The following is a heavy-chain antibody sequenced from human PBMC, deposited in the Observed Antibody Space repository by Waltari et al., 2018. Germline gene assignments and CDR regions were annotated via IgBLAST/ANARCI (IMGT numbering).Heavy chain of an antibody. V-gene: IGHV4-59*01. CDR2: IYYSGST. Sequence: QVQLQESGPGLVKPSETLSLTCTVSGGSLSSYYWSWIRQPPGKGLEWIGYIYYSGSTNYNPSLKSRVTISVDTSKNQFSLKLSSVTAADTAVYYCARHSYDSSGYYYEEYFQHWGQGTLVTVSS. D-gene: IGHD3-22*01. CDR1: GGSLSSYY. CDR3: ARHSYDSSGYYYEEYFQH. J-gene: IGHJ1*01.